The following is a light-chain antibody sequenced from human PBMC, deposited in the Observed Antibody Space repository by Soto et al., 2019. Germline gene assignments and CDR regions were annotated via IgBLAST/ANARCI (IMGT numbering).Light chain of an antibody. CDR1: QDITTY. J-gene: IGKJ2*01. CDR3: QQYGNLPLT. V-gene: IGKV1-33*01. Sequence: DIQMTQSPSSLSASVGDRVTITCQASQDITTYLNWYQQKPGKAPKLLIYDASNLETGVPPRFSGSGSGTHFTFTISSLQPEDFASYYCQQYGNLPLTFGQGTMVEIK. CDR2: DAS.